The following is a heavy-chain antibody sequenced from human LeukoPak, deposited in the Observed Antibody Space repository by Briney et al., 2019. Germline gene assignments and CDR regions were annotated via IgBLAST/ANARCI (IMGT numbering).Heavy chain of an antibody. V-gene: IGHV3-7*04. J-gene: IGHJ4*02. D-gene: IGHD3-16*01. CDR2: IDLHGSDT. CDR3: ARANYVLDY. CDR1: GFPFSAYW. Sequence: GGSLRLSCAASGFPFSAYWMSWVRQAPGKGLEWVANIDLHGSDTYYADSVEGRFTISKDNPKNSLYLQMNNLRADDTAIYYCARANYVLDYWGQGALLTVSS.